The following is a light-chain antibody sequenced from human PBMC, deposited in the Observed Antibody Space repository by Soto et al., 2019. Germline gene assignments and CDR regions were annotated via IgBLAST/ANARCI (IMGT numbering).Light chain of an antibody. CDR1: QGIYSR. CDR3: QQTDDFPLT. Sequence: DIQMTQSPSSVSASVGDTGTITCRARQGIYSRLAWYQQKPGKAPELLIYATSTLQNGVPSRFSGSGFGTDFTLSISSLQPEDSASYFCQQTDDFPLTFGGGTKVDIK. V-gene: IGKV1D-12*01. J-gene: IGKJ4*01. CDR2: ATS.